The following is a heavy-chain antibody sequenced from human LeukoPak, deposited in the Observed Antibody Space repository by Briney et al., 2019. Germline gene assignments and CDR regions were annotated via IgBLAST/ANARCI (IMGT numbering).Heavy chain of an antibody. D-gene: IGHD2-2*01. CDR3: ARIVVVPAATEYFQH. CDR1: GFTFSSYG. J-gene: IGHJ1*01. Sequence: PGGSLRLSCAASGFTFSSYGMHWARQAPGKGLEWVAVISYDGSNKYYADSVKGRFTISRDNSKNTLYLQMNSLRAEDTAVYYCARIVVVPAATEYFQHWGQGTLVTVSS. V-gene: IGHV3-30*03. CDR2: ISYDGSNK.